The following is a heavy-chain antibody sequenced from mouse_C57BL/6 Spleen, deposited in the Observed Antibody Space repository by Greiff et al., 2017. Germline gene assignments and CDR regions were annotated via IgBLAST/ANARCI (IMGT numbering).Heavy chain of an antibody. D-gene: IGHD1-2*01. J-gene: IGHJ4*01. CDR3: ARSARAMDY. V-gene: IGHV1-54*01. Sequence: QVQLQQSGAELVRPGTSVKVSCKASGYAFTNYLIEWVKQRPGQGLEWIGVINPGSGGTNYNEKFKGKATLTADKSSSTAYMQLSSLTSEDSAVYFCARSARAMDYWGQGTSVTVSS. CDR2: INPGSGGT. CDR1: GYAFTNYL.